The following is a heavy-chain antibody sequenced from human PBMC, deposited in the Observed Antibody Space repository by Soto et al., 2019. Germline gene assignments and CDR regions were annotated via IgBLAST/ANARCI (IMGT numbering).Heavy chain of an antibody. CDR2: IYYSGST. J-gene: IGHJ3*01. V-gene: IGHV4-39*01. CDR1: GGSISSSSYY. D-gene: IGHD3-22*01. Sequence: SETLSLTCTVSGGSISSSSYYWGWIRQPPGKGLEWIGGIYYSGSTYYNPSLKSRVTISVDTSKNQFSLKLSSVTAADTAVYYCARLRAAVGVDWGQGTMVTVSS. CDR3: ARLRAAVGVD.